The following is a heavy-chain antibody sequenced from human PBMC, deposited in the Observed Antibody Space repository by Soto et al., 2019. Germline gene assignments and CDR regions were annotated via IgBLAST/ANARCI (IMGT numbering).Heavy chain of an antibody. V-gene: IGHV4-34*01. CDR2: INHSGST. CDR1: GGSFSGYY. CDR3: ARGVSVTGANKLPYSYGRQRYMDV. J-gene: IGHJ6*03. Sequence: PSETLSLTCAVYGGSFSGYYWSWIRQPPGKGLEWIGEINHSGSTNYNPSLKSRVTISVDTSKNQFSLKLSSVTAADTAVYYCARGVSVTGANKLPYSYGRQRYMDVWGKGTTVTVSS. D-gene: IGHD5-18*01.